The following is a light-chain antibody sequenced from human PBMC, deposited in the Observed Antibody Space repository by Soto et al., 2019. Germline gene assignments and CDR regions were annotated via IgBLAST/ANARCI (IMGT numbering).Light chain of an antibody. CDR3: QKRSNWPSLT. CDR1: QSVGSY. CDR2: DAS. J-gene: IGKJ4*01. Sequence: EIVLIQSPAPLSLSPGSRASVSCRAIQSVGSYLAWYQHKPGQAPRLLISDASNRATGIPARFSGSGSETDFTLTISSLEPEDSAVYYCQKRSNWPSLTFGGGTKVDIK. V-gene: IGKV3-11*01.